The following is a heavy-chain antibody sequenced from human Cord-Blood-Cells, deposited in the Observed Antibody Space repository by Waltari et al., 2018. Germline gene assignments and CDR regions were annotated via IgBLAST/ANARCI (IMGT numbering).Heavy chain of an antibody. V-gene: IGHV4-61*09. CDR1: GGSISSGSYY. J-gene: IGHJ4*02. D-gene: IGHD2-8*01. Sequence: QVQLQESGPGLVKPSQTLSLPCTVSGGSISSGSYYWSWIRQPAGKGLEWIGYIYTSGSTNYNPSLKSRVTISVDTSKNQFSLKLSSVTAADTAVYYCARIKDIVLMVYDYWGQGTLVTVSS. CDR3: ARIKDIVLMVYDY. CDR2: IYTSGST.